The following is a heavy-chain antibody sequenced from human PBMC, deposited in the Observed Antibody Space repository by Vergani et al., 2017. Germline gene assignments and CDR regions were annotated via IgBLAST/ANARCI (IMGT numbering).Heavy chain of an antibody. V-gene: IGHV1-69*01. Sequence: QVQLVQSGAEVKKPGSSVKVSCKASGGTFSSYAISWVRQAPGQGLEWMGGIIPIFGTANYAQKFQGRVTITADESTSTAYMELSSLRSEDTAVYYCVSRDITILGVVIIRSYYYYGMDVWGQGTTVTVSS. CDR2: IIPIFGTA. D-gene: IGHD3-3*01. J-gene: IGHJ6*02. CDR3: VSRDITILGVVIIRSYYYYGMDV. CDR1: GGTFSSYA.